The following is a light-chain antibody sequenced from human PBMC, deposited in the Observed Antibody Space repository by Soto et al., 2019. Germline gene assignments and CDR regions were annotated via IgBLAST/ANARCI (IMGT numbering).Light chain of an antibody. Sequence: EIVLTQSPGTLSLSPGERATLSCRASQSVSSSYLAWYQQKPGQAPRLLIYGASSRATGIPDRFSGSGSGTDYPLTISRLEPEDFAVYYCQQYGSSLLVTFGPGTKVDIK. V-gene: IGKV3-20*01. CDR1: QSVSSSY. J-gene: IGKJ3*01. CDR2: GAS. CDR3: QQYGSSLLVT.